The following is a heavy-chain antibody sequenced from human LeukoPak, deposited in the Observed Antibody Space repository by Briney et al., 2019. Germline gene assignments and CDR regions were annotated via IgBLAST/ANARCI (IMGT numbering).Heavy chain of an antibody. Sequence: PSETLSLTCTVSGGSISGYYWSWIRQPAGKGLEWIGRIYTSGSTNYNPSLKSRVTMSVDTSKNQFSLKLSSVTAADTAVYYCARDYAEGSGAYFDYWGQGTLVTVSS. CDR2: IYTSGST. CDR3: ARDYAEGSGAYFDY. J-gene: IGHJ4*02. CDR1: GGSISGYY. V-gene: IGHV4-4*07. D-gene: IGHD3-16*01.